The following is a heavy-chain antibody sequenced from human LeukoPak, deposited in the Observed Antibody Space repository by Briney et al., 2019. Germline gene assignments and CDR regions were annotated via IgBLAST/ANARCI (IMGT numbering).Heavy chain of an antibody. Sequence: PGGSLRLSCAASGFTFSSYSMNWVRQAPGQGLEWVSSISSSSSYIHYADSVKGRFTISRDNAKNSLYLQMNSLRAEDTAVYYCARDTRYGYYYDSSGYDHSFDYWGQGTLVTVSS. J-gene: IGHJ4*02. CDR2: ISSSSSYI. V-gene: IGHV3-21*01. CDR3: ARDTRYGYYYDSSGYDHSFDY. D-gene: IGHD3-22*01. CDR1: GFTFSSYS.